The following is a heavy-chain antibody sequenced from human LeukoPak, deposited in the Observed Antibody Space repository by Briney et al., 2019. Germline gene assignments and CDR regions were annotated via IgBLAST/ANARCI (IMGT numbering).Heavy chain of an antibody. V-gene: IGHV3-21*01. D-gene: IGHD3-16*02. Sequence: RGSLRHSCAASGFTFSSYSMNSVRPAPGKGLECGSSISSSSSYIYYADSVKGRVTISRDNAKNSLYLQMNSLRAEDTAVYYCEIEDVIGGFDYWGQGTLVTVSS. CDR3: EIEDVIGGFDY. CDR2: ISSSSSYI. J-gene: IGHJ4*02. CDR1: GFTFSSYS.